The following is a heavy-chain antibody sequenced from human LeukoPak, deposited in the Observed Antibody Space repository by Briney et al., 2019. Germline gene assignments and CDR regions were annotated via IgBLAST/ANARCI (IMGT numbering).Heavy chain of an antibody. CDR1: GFTFSSYA. CDR3: ARGSGWYRYGIDY. D-gene: IGHD6-19*01. J-gene: IGHJ4*02. Sequence: PGRSLRLSCAASGFTFSSYAMHWVRQAPGKGLEWVAVISYDGSNKYYADSVKGRFTISRDNSKTTLYLQMNSLRAEDTAVYYCARGSGWYRYGIDYWGQGTLVTVSS. V-gene: IGHV3-30*04. CDR2: ISYDGSNK.